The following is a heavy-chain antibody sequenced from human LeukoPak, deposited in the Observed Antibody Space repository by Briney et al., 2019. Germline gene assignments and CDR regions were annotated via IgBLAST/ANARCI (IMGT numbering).Heavy chain of an antibody. V-gene: IGHV3-21*04. CDR1: GFAFSNYN. D-gene: IGHD3-16*01. J-gene: IGHJ3*02. CDR2: ISSSSGHI. CDR3: AKVRGGLDAFDI. Sequence: GGSLRLSCAVSGFAFSNYNMNWVRQAPGKGLEWVASISSSSGHIHYADSVKGRFTISRDNSKNTLYLQMNSLRAEDTAVYYCAKVRGGLDAFDIWGQGTMVTVSS.